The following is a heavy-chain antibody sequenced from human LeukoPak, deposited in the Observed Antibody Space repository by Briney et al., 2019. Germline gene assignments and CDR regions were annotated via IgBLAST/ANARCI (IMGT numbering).Heavy chain of an antibody. J-gene: IGHJ4*02. CDR2: INHSGST. Sequence: PGGSLRLSCAASGFTFSSYSMNWVRQPPGKGLEWIGEINHSGSTNYNPSLKSRVTISVDTSKNQFSLKLSSVTAADTAVYYCARGNNVDTAMDLDYWGQGTLVTVSS. D-gene: IGHD5-18*01. CDR3: ARGNNVDTAMDLDY. V-gene: IGHV4-34*01. CDR1: GFTFSSYS.